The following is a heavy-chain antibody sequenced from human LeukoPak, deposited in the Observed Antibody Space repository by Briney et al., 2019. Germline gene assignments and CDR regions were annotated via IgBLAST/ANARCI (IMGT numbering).Heavy chain of an antibody. Sequence: ASVKVSCKASGYTFTGYYMHWERQAPGQGLEWMGWINPNSGGTNYAQKFQGRVTMTRDTSISTAYMELSRLRSDDTAVYYCARGSSIAARYMDVWGKGTTVTVSS. J-gene: IGHJ6*03. D-gene: IGHD6-6*01. V-gene: IGHV1-2*02. CDR2: INPNSGGT. CDR1: GYTFTGYY. CDR3: ARGSSIAARYMDV.